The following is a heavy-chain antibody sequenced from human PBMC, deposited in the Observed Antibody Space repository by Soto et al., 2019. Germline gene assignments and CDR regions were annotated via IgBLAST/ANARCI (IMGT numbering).Heavy chain of an antibody. J-gene: IGHJ4*02. CDR1: GFAFSNCA. V-gene: IGHV3-23*05. D-gene: IGHD2-21*02. Sequence: GGSLRLSCAASGFAFSNCAMSWVRQAPGKGLEWVSTIKTSGDTTFYADPVKGRFTTSRDDSKNTLYLQMNSLRAEDTATYYCTKDVTGDIGADFWGQGTPVTVS. CDR2: IKTSGDTT. CDR3: TKDVTGDIGADF.